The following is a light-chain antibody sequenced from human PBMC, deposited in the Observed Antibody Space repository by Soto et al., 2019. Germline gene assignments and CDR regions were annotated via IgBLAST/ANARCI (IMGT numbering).Light chain of an antibody. V-gene: IGKV3-11*01. J-gene: IGKJ4*01. CDR3: QQRSNWPLT. Sequence: EIGLTQSPATRSLSPGERATLSCRASQSVGSYLAWYQQKPGQAPRLLIYDASSRATGIPSRFSGSGSGTDFTLTISSLEPEDFAVYYCQQRSNWPLTFGGGTKVDIK. CDR1: QSVGSY. CDR2: DAS.